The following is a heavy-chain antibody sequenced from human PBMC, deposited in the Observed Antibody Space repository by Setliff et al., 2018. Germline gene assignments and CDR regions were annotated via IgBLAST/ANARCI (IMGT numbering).Heavy chain of an antibody. CDR3: TRERYFDWFFEY. D-gene: IGHD3-9*01. CDR2: SNHGGST. J-gene: IGHJ4*02. CDR1: GGSVSPYF. Sequence: PSETLSLTCTVSGGSVSPYFWSWIRQPPGKGLEWIGESNHGGSTSYHPSLKSRLTMSVDTSKNQFSLKLTSVTAADTAVYYCTRERYFDWFFEYWGQGTLVTVSS. V-gene: IGHV4-34*01.